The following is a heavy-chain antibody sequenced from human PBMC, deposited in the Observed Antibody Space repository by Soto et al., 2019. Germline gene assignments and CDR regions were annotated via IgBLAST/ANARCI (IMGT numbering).Heavy chain of an antibody. CDR1: GGSFSGYY. D-gene: IGHD3-10*01. V-gene: IGHV4-34*01. CDR3: ARGPTTTMVRGVNLAY. J-gene: IGHJ4*02. Sequence: QVQLQQWGAGLLKPSETLSLTCAVYGGSFSGYYWSWIRQPPGKGLEWIGEINHSGSTNYNPSLKNQVTISVDTSNHKFSLTLSSVTAADTAVYYCARGPTTTMVRGVNLAYWGQGTLVTVSS. CDR2: INHSGST.